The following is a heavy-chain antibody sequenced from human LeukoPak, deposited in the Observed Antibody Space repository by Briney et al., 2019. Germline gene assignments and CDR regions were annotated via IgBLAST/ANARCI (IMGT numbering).Heavy chain of an antibody. J-gene: IGHJ6*03. CDR1: GFTFSDYY. CDR3: ARDRVRYSHMDV. CDR2: ISSSGSTI. V-gene: IGHV3-11*04. Sequence: PGGSLRLSCAASGFTFSDYYMSWIRQAPGKGLEWVSYISSSGSTIYYADSVKGRFTISRDNSKNTLYLQMNSLRAEDTAVYYCARDRVRYSHMDVWGKGTTVTISS. D-gene: IGHD3-9*01.